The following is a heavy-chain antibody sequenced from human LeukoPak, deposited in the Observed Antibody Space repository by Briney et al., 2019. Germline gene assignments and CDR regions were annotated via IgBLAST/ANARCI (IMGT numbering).Heavy chain of an antibody. V-gene: IGHV4-34*01. Sequence: PSETLSLTCAVYGGSFSGYYWSWIRQPPGKGLEWIGEINHSGSTNYNPSLKSRVTISVDTSKNQFSLKLSSVTAADTAVYYCASTIFGVADAFDYWSQRTLVTVSS. CDR3: ASTIFGVADAFDY. J-gene: IGHJ4*02. CDR1: GGSFSGYY. D-gene: IGHD3-3*01. CDR2: INHSGST.